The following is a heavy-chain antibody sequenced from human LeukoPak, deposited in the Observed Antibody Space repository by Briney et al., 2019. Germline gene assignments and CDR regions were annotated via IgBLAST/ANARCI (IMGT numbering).Heavy chain of an antibody. CDR1: GGSISSYY. J-gene: IGHJ3*02. V-gene: IGHV4-59*08. CDR3: ARYNIATPAYDAFDI. Sequence: SETLSLTRTVSGGSISSYYWSWIRQPPGKGLEWIGYTYYSGSTNYNPSLKSRVTISVDTSKNQFSLKLSSVTAADTAVYYCARYNIATPAYDAFDIWGQGTMVTVSS. D-gene: IGHD3-16*01. CDR2: TYYSGST.